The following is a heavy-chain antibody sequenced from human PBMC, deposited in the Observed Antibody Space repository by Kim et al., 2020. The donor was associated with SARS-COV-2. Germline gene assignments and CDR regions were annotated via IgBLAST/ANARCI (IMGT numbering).Heavy chain of an antibody. D-gene: IGHD3-10*01. Sequence: ASVKVSCKASGYTFTSYDINWVRQATGQGLEWMGWMNPNSGNTGYAQKFQGRVTMTRNTSISTAYMELSSLRSEDTAVYYCARGLMVRGVITDAFDIWGQGTMVTVSS. CDR2: MNPNSGNT. V-gene: IGHV1-8*01. CDR1: GYTFTSYD. CDR3: ARGLMVRGVITDAFDI. J-gene: IGHJ3*02.